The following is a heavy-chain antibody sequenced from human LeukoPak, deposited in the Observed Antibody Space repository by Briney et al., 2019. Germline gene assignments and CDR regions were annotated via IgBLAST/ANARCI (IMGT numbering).Heavy chain of an antibody. Sequence: SETLSLTCTVSGGSISSSSYYWGWIRQPPGKGLEWIGSIYYSGSTYYNPSLKSRVTISVDTSKNQFSLKLSSVTAADTAVYYCARHESSDRDYWGQGTLVTVSS. J-gene: IGHJ4*02. CDR3: ARHESSDRDY. V-gene: IGHV4-39*01. CDR1: GGSISSSSYY. D-gene: IGHD3-22*01. CDR2: IYYSGST.